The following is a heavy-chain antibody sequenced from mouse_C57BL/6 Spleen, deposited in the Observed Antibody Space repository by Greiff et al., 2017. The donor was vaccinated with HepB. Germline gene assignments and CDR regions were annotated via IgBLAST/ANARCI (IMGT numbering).Heavy chain of an antibody. D-gene: IGHD2-1*01. Sequence: QVQLQQPGAELVRPGSSVKLSCKASGYTFTSYWMDWVKQRPGQGLEWIGNIYPSDSETHYNQKFKDKATLTVDKSSSTAYMQLSSLTSEDSAVYYCARNYGISAWFAYWGQGTLVTVSA. J-gene: IGHJ3*01. CDR2: IYPSDSET. V-gene: IGHV1-61*01. CDR1: GYTFTSYW. CDR3: ARNYGISAWFAY.